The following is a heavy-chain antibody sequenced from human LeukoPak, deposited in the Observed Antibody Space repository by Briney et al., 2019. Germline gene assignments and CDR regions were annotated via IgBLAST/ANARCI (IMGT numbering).Heavy chain of an antibody. CDR1: GYTFTSYH. CDR2: MSPNSGDT. Sequence: GASVKVSCKASGYTFTSYHINWVRQATGQGLEWMGWMSPNSGDTGFAQKFQGRVTMTRNTSISTAYMELSSLRSEDTAVYYCARGSFGYGGNSAEYFQHWGQGTLVTVSS. J-gene: IGHJ1*01. D-gene: IGHD4-23*01. CDR3: ARGSFGYGGNSAEYFQH. V-gene: IGHV1-8*01.